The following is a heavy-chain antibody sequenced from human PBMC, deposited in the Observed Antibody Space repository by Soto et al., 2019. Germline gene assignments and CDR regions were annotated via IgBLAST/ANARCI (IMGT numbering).Heavy chain of an antibody. Sequence: EVQLVQSGGGLVKPGGSLRLSCAASGFSFSNGWMNWVRQAPGKGLEWVGRTQSKTDGGSIDYAAPVKGRFTISRDDSKDTLYLQMNSLKTEDTAVYYCTNFGSYSDYYWGQGTLVTVSS. CDR1: GFSFSNGW. V-gene: IGHV3-15*07. D-gene: IGHD4-17*01. CDR3: TNFGSYSDYY. J-gene: IGHJ4*02. CDR2: TQSKTDGGSI.